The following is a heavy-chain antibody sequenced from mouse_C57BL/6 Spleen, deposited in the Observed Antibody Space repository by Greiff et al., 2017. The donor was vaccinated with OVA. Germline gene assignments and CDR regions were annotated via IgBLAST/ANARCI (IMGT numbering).Heavy chain of an antibody. Sequence: VQLQQSGPELVKPGASVKISCKASGYTFTDYYMNWVKQSHGKSLEWIGDINPNNGGTSYNQKFKGKATLTVDKSSSTAYMELRSLTSEDSAVYYCAREIIYYDYDRGYFDVWGTGTTVTVSS. V-gene: IGHV1-26*01. J-gene: IGHJ1*03. CDR3: AREIIYYDYDRGYFDV. D-gene: IGHD2-4*01. CDR1: GYTFTDYY. CDR2: INPNNGGT.